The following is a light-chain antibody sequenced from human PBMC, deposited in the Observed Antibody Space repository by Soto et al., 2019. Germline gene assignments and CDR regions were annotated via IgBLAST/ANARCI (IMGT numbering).Light chain of an antibody. CDR3: QKYNSAPRT. V-gene: IGKV1-27*01. CDR2: AAS. J-gene: IGKJ1*01. CDR1: QGISNY. Sequence: DIQVTQSPSSLSASVGDRVTITCRASQGISNYLAWYQHKPGKVPKLLIYAASTLQSGVSSRFSGRGSGTDFTLTISSLQPEDVATYYCQKYNSAPRTFGQATKGDIK.